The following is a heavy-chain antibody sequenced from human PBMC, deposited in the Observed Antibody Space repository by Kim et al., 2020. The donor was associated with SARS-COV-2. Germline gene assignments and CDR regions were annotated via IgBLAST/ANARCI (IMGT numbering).Heavy chain of an antibody. CDR2: VYSSANT. D-gene: IGHD3-22*01. J-gene: IGHJ5*01. V-gene: IGHV4-4*07. CDR3: AKGKASNSDNSGSFKDNW. Sequence: SETLSLTCTVSGASISSYHWIWIRQPAGKGLEWIGRVYSSANTIYNPSLKSRVTMSLDTSNNQLSLKLSSVTAADTAVYYCAKGKASNSDNSGSFKDNW. CDR1: GASISSYH.